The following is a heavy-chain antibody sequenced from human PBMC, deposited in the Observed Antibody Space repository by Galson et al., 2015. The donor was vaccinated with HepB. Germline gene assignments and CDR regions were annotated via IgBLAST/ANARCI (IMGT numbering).Heavy chain of an antibody. D-gene: IGHD4/OR15-4a*01. Sequence: SVKVSCKASGYTFTSYAMHWVRQAPGQRLEWVGWINAGNGNTKYSQKFQGRVTITRDTSASTAYMELSSLRSEDTAVYYCAKDWDYRPPRSYFDYWGQGTLVTVSS. CDR3: AKDWDYRPPRSYFDY. J-gene: IGHJ4*02. CDR2: INAGNGNT. V-gene: IGHV1-3*01. CDR1: GYTFTSYA.